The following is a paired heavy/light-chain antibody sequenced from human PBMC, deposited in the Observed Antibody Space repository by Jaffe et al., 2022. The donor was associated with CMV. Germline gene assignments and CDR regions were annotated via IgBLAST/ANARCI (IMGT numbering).Heavy chain of an antibody. CDR2: IWYDGSNK. J-gene: IGHJ5*02. D-gene: IGHD3-16*02. V-gene: IGHV3-33*01. CDR3: ARDNGYYDYVWGSYRFKFDP. CDR1: GFTFSSYG. Sequence: QVQLVESGGGVVQPGRSLRLSCAASGFTFSSYGMHWVRQAPGKGLEWVAVIWYDGSNKYYADSVKGRFTISRDNSKNTLYLQMNSLRAEDTAVYYCARDNGYYDYVWGSYRFKFDPWGQGTLVTVSS.
Light chain of an antibody. J-gene: IGKJ3*01. CDR2: DAS. CDR3: QQYDNLPS. V-gene: IGKV1-33*01. CDR1: QDISNY. Sequence: DIQMTQSPSSLSASVGDRVTITCQASQDISNYLNWYQQKPGKAPKLLIYDASNLETGVPSRFSGSGSGTDFTFTISSLQPEDIATYYCQQYDNLPSFGPGTKVDIK.